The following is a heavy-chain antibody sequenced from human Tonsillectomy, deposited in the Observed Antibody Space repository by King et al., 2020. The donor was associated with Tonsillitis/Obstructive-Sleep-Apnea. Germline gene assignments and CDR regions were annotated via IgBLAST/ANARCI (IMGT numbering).Heavy chain of an antibody. CDR2: ISYDGINK. CDR3: ARASSTSDLFYYYGMDF. J-gene: IGHJ6*02. V-gene: IGHV3-30-3*01. D-gene: IGHD2-2*01. Sequence: VQLVESGGGVVQPGRSLRLSCAASGFTFSDSPMHWVRQAPGKGLEWVAVISYDGINKYYADSVKGRFSISRDNSKNALSLQMNVLRAEDTAVYYCARASSTSDLFYYYGMDFWGPGTTVTVSS. CDR1: GFTFSDSP.